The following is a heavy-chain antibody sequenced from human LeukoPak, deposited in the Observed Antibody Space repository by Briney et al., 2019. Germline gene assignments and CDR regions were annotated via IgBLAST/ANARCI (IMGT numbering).Heavy chain of an antibody. Sequence: ASVNVSCKASVCIFSDYLIHWVRQAPGRGLECLGWIDPASGITNQPQKFQGRITVTRDTSASTVYMDLTGLTTDDTALYYCARVGAPGGLRPYHYYYWGQGTLVTVSS. J-gene: IGHJ4*02. CDR1: VCIFSDYL. V-gene: IGHV1-2*02. CDR2: IDPASGIT. CDR3: ARVGAPGGLRPYHYYY. D-gene: IGHD3-16*01.